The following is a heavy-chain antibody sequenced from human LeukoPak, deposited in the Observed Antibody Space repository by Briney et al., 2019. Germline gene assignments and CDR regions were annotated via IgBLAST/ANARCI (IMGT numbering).Heavy chain of an antibody. J-gene: IGHJ4*02. D-gene: IGHD1-26*01. Sequence: GGSLRLSCAASGFTVSSNYMSWVRQAPGKGLEWVAVISYDGSNKYYADSVKGRFTISRDNSKNTLYLQMNSLRAEDTAVYYCARMRGSYLLTKTGVDYWGQGTLVTVSS. CDR2: ISYDGSNK. V-gene: IGHV3-30*03. CDR3: ARMRGSYLLTKTGVDY. CDR1: GFTVSSNY.